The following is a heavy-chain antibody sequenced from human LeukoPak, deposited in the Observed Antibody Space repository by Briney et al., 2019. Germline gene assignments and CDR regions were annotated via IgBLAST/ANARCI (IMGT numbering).Heavy chain of an antibody. CDR3: ATGHSYGYDY. J-gene: IGHJ4*02. Sequence: GGSLRLSCATSGFTFWTSGMHWVRQAPGKGLVWVALVKGDGRTTIYADSVKGRFTISRDNAKNTLYLQMNSLRADDSGVYYCATGHSYGYDYWGQGVLVTVSS. CDR1: GFTFWTSG. CDR2: VKGDGRTT. V-gene: IGHV3-74*01. D-gene: IGHD5-18*01.